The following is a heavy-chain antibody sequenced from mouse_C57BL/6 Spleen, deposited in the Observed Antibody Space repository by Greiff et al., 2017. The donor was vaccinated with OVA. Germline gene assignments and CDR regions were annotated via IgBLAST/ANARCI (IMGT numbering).Heavy chain of an antibody. V-gene: IGHV1-15*01. CDR1: GYTFTDYE. J-gene: IGHJ1*03. CDR3: TRGYDGSHWYFDV. CDR2: IDPETGGT. Sequence: QVQLQQSGAELVRPGASVTLSCKASGYTFTDYEMHWVKQTPVHGLEWIGAIDPETGGTAYNQKFKGKAILTADKSSSTAYMELRSLTSEDSAVYYGTRGYDGSHWYFDVWGTGTTVTVSS. D-gene: IGHD2-3*01.